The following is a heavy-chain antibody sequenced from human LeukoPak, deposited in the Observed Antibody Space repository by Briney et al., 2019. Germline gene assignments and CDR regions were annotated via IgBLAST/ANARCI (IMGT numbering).Heavy chain of an antibody. CDR3: ASDYDSSGYYSDY. J-gene: IGHJ4*02. Sequence: GGSLRLSCAASGFTVSSNYMSWVRQAPGKGLEWASVIYSGGSTYYADSVKGRFTISRDNSKNTLYLQMNSLRAEDTAVYYCASDYDSSGYYSDYWGQGTLVTVSS. CDR2: IYSGGST. D-gene: IGHD3-22*01. CDR1: GFTVSSNY. V-gene: IGHV3-66*01.